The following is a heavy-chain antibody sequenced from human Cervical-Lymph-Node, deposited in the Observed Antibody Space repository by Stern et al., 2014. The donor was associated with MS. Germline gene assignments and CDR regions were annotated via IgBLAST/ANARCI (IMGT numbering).Heavy chain of an antibody. CDR1: GFTFSTYA. Sequence: QVQLVQSGGGVVQPGRSLRLSCAPSGFTFSTYAMHWVRQAPGKGLEWVALISYDGSDKYYADSVKGRFTISRDNSKNTLYLQMNSLRAEDTAVYYCATGMATVNIANKGFDYWGQGTLVTVSS. V-gene: IGHV3-30*01. CDR3: ATGMATVNIANKGFDY. D-gene: IGHD4-11*01. J-gene: IGHJ4*02. CDR2: ISYDGSDK.